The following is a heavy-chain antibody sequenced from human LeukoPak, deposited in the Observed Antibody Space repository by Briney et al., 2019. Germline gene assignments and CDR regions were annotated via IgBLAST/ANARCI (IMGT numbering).Heavy chain of an antibody. CDR2: ISWNSGSI. CDR1: GFTFDDYA. CDR3: AKDTAYCSGGSCYFHAFDI. V-gene: IGHV3-9*01. Sequence: PGGSLRFSCAASGFTFDDYAMHWVRQAPGKGLEWVSGISWNSGSIGYADSVKGRFTISRDNAKNSLYLQMNSLRAEDTALYYCAKDTAYCSGGSCYFHAFDIWGQGTMVTVSS. J-gene: IGHJ3*02. D-gene: IGHD2-15*01.